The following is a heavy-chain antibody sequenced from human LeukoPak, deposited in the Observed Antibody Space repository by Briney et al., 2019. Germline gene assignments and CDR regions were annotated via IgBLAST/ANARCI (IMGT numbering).Heavy chain of an antibody. D-gene: IGHD2-15*01. V-gene: IGHV3-69-1*02. CDR2: ISGLSTHI. CDR3: TKETPQMDV. J-gene: IGHJ6*04. CDR1: GFTFSDYD. Sequence: GGSLRLSCSASGFTFSDYDMNWVRQAPGKGLEWVSSISGLSTHIYYGDSVKGRFSISRDNGKNPVYLQMNSLGVEDTAVYYCTKETPQMDVWGKGTTVTVSS.